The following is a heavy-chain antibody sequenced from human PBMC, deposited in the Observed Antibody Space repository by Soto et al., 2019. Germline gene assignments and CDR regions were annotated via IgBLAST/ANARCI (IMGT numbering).Heavy chain of an antibody. J-gene: IGHJ4*02. CDR3: ARDHRSYGEVPFDY. CDR1: GFTFTSYY. V-gene: IGHV1-2*02. Sequence: QVQLVQSGAEVREAGASVKVSCKASGFTFTSYYIHWVRQAPGQGLEWMGWIKSAGGDPKYAQKFQARVTMTRDTSMNTVYMELSSLRSDDTAVYYCARDHRSYGEVPFDYWGQGTLVTVSS. D-gene: IGHD3-16*01. CDR2: IKSAGGDP.